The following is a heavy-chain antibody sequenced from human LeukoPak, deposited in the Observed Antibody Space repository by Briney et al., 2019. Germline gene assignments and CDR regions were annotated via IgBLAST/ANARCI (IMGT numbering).Heavy chain of an antibody. CDR1: GYTFTGYY. J-gene: IGHJ3*02. CDR2: INPNSGGT. Sequence: GASVKVSCKASGYTFTGYYMHWVRQAPGQGLEWMGWINPNSGGTNYAQKFQGRVTMTRDTSISTAYMELSRLRSDDTAVYYCARLKAYNSKAFDIWGQGTVVTVSS. V-gene: IGHV1-2*02. CDR3: ARLKAYNSKAFDI. D-gene: IGHD1-20*01.